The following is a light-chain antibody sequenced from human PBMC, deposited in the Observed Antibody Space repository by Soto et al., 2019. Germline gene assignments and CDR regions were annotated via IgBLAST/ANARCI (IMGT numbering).Light chain of an antibody. CDR2: DVS. Sequence: QSALTQPASVSGSPGQSITLSCAGTSGDVGAYNFVTWFQQHPGKVPKLIIYDVSDRPSGVSDRFSGSKSGNTASLTISGLLAEDEGDYYCGSYTTSNTMIFGGGTKLTVL. J-gene: IGLJ2*01. CDR3: GSYTTSNTMI. V-gene: IGLV2-14*01. CDR1: SGDVGAYNF.